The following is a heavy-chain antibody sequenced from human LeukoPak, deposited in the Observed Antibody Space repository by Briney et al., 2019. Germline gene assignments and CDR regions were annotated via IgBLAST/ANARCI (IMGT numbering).Heavy chain of an antibody. D-gene: IGHD6-19*01. J-gene: IGHJ4*02. CDR3: AREHSSGWYGDY. V-gene: IGHV1-2*02. CDR1: GYTFTGYY. CDR2: INPNSGGT. Sequence: GASVKVSCKASGYTFTGYYMHWVRQAPGQGLEWMGWINPNSGGTNYAQKFQGRVTMTRDTSISTAYMELSRMRSDDTAVYYCAREHSSGWYGDYWGQGTLVTVSS.